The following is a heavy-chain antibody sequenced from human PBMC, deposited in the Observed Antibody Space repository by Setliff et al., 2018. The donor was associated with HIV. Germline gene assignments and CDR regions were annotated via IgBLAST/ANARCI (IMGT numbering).Heavy chain of an antibody. V-gene: IGHV4-4*07. CDR1: GGSFSTYY. CDR2: VHSTGTT. D-gene: IGHD3-10*01. J-gene: IGHJ3*01. Sequence: KTSETLSLTCTVSGGSFSTYYWSWIRQPAGEGPEYIGRVHSTGTTIYNPSLKSRVTMSVDASKNQLSLKLRSATAADTAVYYCARARITMIGGRLEPYAFDRWGQGTKVTVSS. CDR3: ARARITMIGGRLEPYAFDR.